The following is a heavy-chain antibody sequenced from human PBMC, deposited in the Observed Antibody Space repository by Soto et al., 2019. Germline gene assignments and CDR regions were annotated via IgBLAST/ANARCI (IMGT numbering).Heavy chain of an antibody. Sequence: QVRLQESGPGLVKPSQTLSLTCTVSGGSVSSGGFYWNWIRQHPGKGLAWLGYMYNDGRTEYNPSLKSRVSISVDTPKHQFSLKVMSVTVADTAVYYCTREAGYWGQGILVTVSS. J-gene: IGHJ4*02. D-gene: IGHD6-25*01. CDR2: MYNDGRT. V-gene: IGHV4-31*03. CDR1: GGSVSSGGFY. CDR3: TREAGY.